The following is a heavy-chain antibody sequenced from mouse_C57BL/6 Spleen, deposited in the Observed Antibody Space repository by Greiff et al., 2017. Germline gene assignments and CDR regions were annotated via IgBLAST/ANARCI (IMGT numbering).Heavy chain of an antibody. CDR1: GFNIKDDY. D-gene: IGHD1-1*01. J-gene: IGHJ3*01. CDR2: IDPENGDT. V-gene: IGHV14-4*01. Sequence: DVQLQESGAELVRPGASVKLSCTASGFNIKDDYMHWVKQRPEQGLEWIGWIDPENGDTEYASKFQGKATITADTSSNTAYLQLSSLTSEDTAVYYCTLLRYLFAYWGQGTLVTVSA. CDR3: TLLRYLFAY.